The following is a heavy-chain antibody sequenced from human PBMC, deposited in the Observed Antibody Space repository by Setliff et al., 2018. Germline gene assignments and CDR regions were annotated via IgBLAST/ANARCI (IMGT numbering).Heavy chain of an antibody. V-gene: IGHV1-46*01. CDR2: INPSGGST. D-gene: IGHD6-13*01. Sequence: ASVKVSCKASGYTFTSYYMHWVRQAPGQGLEWMGIINPSGGSTSYAQKFQGRVTITADESTSTAYMELRSLRSDDTAVYYCARDWAAAAGTAVGDGLDYWGQGTLVTVSS. CDR1: GYTFTSYY. J-gene: IGHJ4*02. CDR3: ARDWAAAAGTAVGDGLDY.